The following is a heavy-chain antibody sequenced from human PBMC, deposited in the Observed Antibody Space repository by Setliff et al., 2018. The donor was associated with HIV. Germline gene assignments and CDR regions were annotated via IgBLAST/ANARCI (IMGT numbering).Heavy chain of an antibody. V-gene: IGHV3-23*01. CDR2: ISGSGGST. CDR3: AKPRSMVRGVYPSYFDY. D-gene: IGHD3-10*01. Sequence: GSLRLSCAASGFTFSDYYMSWIRQAPGKGLEWVSYISGSGGSTYYADSVKGRFTISRDNSKNTLYLQMNSLRAEDTAVYYCAKPRSMVRGVYPSYFDYWGQGILVTVSS. J-gene: IGHJ4*02. CDR1: GFTFSDYY.